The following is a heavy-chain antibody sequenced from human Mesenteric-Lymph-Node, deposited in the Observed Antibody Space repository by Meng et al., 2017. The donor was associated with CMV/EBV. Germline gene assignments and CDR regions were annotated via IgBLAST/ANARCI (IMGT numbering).Heavy chain of an antibody. D-gene: IGHD3-10*01. V-gene: IGHV3-30*04. Sequence: GGSLRLSCADSTFTFNSYTMHWVRQAPGKGLEWVALISYDGSNKNYADSVKDRFTISRDNSKRTVYLEMNGLRAEDTAVYYCARGGVPAYYYFYAVDVWGLGTTVTVSS. CDR2: ISYDGSNK. CDR1: TFTFNSYT. CDR3: ARGGVPAYYYFYAVDV. J-gene: IGHJ6*02.